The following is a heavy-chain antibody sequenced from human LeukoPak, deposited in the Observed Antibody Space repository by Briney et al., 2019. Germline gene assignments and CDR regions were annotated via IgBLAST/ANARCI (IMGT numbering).Heavy chain of an antibody. Sequence: PGGSLRLSCAASGFRFSNYAMSWVRQAPGKGLEWVSGIGGSGSSTYYADSVKGRFTISRDNSKNTLYLQMNSLRAEDTAVYYCAKLWFGELGAVYFDYWGQGTLVTVSP. D-gene: IGHD3-10*01. V-gene: IGHV3-23*01. CDR3: AKLWFGELGAVYFDY. J-gene: IGHJ4*02. CDR1: GFRFSNYA. CDR2: IGGSGSST.